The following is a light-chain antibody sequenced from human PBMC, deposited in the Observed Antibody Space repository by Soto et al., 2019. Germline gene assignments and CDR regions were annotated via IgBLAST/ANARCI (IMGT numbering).Light chain of an antibody. Sequence: EIVLTQSQGTLSVSPGEGATLSCRARQSDTSKRLTWYHQRAGQAPRLLIYGASSRATGIPHRFSGSGSGTHFTLTISRLEPEAFAVYYCQQYGSSGTLGQGAKVDTK. J-gene: IGKJ1*01. CDR2: GAS. V-gene: IGKV3-20*01. CDR3: QQYGSSGT. CDR1: QSDTSKR.